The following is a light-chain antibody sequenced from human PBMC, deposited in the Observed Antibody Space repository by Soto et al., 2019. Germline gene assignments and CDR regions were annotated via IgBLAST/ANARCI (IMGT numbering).Light chain of an antibody. CDR2: NNN. CDR3: QTYDSSLNRFV. Sequence: QSVLTQPPSVSGAPGQRVAISCTASSSKIGTNFDIHWYQQLPGTAPKLLIFNNNVRPSGVPDRFSGSKFGTSASLAISGLQAEDEADYYCQTYDSSLNRFVFGPGTKVTVL. V-gene: IGLV1-40*01. CDR1: SSKIGTNFD. J-gene: IGLJ1*01.